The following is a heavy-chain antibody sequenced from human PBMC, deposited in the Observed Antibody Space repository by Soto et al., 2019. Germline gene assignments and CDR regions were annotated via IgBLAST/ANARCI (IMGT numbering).Heavy chain of an antibody. CDR2: VSGGSGVT. V-gene: IGHV3-23*01. CDR1: GFSFSTYG. Sequence: EVQLLESGGGLVQPGGSLRLSCAVSGFSFSTYGVTWVRQAPGKGLEWVCGVSGGSGVTHYADSVKCRFTITGDDSKNTVYLPMPSLIVEATAVYYCAKWNGYGDFWGQGTLVTVSS. CDR3: AKWNGYGDF. J-gene: IGHJ4*02. D-gene: IGHD1-1*01.